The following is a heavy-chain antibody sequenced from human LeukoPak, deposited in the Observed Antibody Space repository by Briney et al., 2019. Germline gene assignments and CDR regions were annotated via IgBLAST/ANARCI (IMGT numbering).Heavy chain of an antibody. D-gene: IGHD3-3*01. CDR1: GFTFSSYE. CDR2: IKQDGSEK. CDR3: ARDPYYDFWSGYHHFDY. Sequence: GGSLRLSCAASGFTFSSYEMNWVRQAPGKGLEWVANIKQDGSEKYYVDSVKGRFTISRDNAKNSLYLQMNSLRAEDTAVYYCARDPYYDFWSGYHHFDYWGQGTLVTVSS. J-gene: IGHJ4*02. V-gene: IGHV3-7*01.